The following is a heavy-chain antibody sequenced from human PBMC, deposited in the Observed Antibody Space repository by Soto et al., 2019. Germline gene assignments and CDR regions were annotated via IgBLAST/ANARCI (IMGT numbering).Heavy chain of an antibody. J-gene: IGHJ4*02. CDR1: GFSLSSDGVA. CDR3: AHMSSTVTTGYFDF. Sequence: QITLKESGPTLVKPTQTLTLTCTFSGFSLSSDGVAVGWFRLPPGKALEWLALIYWTEYKRYSPSPRSSLTITRDTSKNQVVLTMTNMDPVDTATYYCAHMSSTVTTGYFDFWGQGTLVTVSS. V-gene: IGHV2-5*01. CDR2: IYWTEYK. D-gene: IGHD4-17*01.